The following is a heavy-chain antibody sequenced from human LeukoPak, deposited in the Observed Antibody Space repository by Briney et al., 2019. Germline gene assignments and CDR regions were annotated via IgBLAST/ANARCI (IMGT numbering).Heavy chain of an antibody. V-gene: IGHV3-30*02. CDR1: GFTFSSYG. CDR3: ATGYSSGWYFYFQH. Sequence: QAGGSLRLSCAASGFTFSSYGMHWVRQAPGKGLEWVAFIRYDGSNKYYADSVKGRFTISRDNSKNTLYLQMNSLRAEDTAVYYCATGYSSGWYFYFQHWGQGSLVSVSS. CDR2: IRYDGSNK. D-gene: IGHD6-19*01. J-gene: IGHJ1*01.